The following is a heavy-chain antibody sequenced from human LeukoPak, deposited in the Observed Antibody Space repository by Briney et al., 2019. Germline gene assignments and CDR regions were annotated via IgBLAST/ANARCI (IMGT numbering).Heavy chain of an antibody. V-gene: IGHV6-1*01. Sequence: SQTLSLTFAISGDRVSSNSVAWNWIRQSPSRGLEWLGRTYYRSKWKSDYAVSLRGRINISPDTSKNQFSLQLNSVSPEDTAVYYCARLVGNSPDYWGQGALVTVSS. CDR2: TYYRSKWKS. CDR3: ARLVGNSPDY. CDR1: GDRVSSNSVA. D-gene: IGHD2/OR15-2a*01. J-gene: IGHJ4*02.